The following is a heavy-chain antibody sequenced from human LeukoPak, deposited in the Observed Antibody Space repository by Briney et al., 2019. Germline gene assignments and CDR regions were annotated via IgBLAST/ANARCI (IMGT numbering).Heavy chain of an antibody. Sequence: GGSLRHSCAASGFTFSSYAMSWVRQAPGKGLEWVSSISSSSSYIYYADSVKGRFTISRDNAKNSLYLQMNSLRAEDTAVYYCARERGVYYYGSGSPFDYWGQGTLVTVSS. J-gene: IGHJ4*02. CDR1: GFTFSSYA. CDR3: ARERGVYYYGSGSPFDY. V-gene: IGHV3-21*01. D-gene: IGHD3-10*01. CDR2: ISSSSSYI.